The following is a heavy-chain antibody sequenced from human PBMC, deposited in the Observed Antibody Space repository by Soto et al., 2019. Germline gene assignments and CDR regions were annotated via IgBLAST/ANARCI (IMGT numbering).Heavy chain of an antibody. Sequence: SVKVSCKASGGTFSNHAISWVRQAPGQGLEWVGGIIPMFPTADYAQRFQGRVTITADDSTTTAYMELSGLRSEDTAMYYCARDDATYCGGDCYRYFYYGMDVWGQGTTVTVSS. J-gene: IGHJ6*02. CDR1: GGTFSNHA. CDR2: IIPMFPTA. V-gene: IGHV1-69*13. CDR3: ARDDATYCGGDCYRYFYYGMDV. D-gene: IGHD2-21*02.